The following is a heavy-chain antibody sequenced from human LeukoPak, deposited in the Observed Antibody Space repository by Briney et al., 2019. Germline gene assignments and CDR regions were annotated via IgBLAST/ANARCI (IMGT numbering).Heavy chain of an antibody. Sequence: PGESLRLSCAASGFTFGSYAMNWVRQAPGKGLEWVSIIRGTGGSTYYADSVKGRFTISRDDSTNTLYLQMNSLRAEDTAIYYCAKAKAHGDYYFDYWGQGTLVTVSS. CDR1: GFTFGSYA. CDR3: AKAKAHGDYYFDY. D-gene: IGHD4-17*01. CDR2: IRGTGGST. V-gene: IGHV3-23*01. J-gene: IGHJ4*02.